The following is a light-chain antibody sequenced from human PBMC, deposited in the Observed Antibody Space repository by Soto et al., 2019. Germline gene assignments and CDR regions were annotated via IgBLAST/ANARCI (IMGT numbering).Light chain of an antibody. CDR1: SSDIGAYNY. CDR2: DVV. CDR3: RSYTTRTTEV. V-gene: IGLV2-14*03. Sequence: QCVLTQPASVSGSPGQSITISCAGTSSDIGAYNYVSWYQHLPGKAPKLIIYDVVTRPSGISTRFSASKSGNTASLTIAGLQAEDEADNYWRSYTTRTTEVFGTGSKVTVL. J-gene: IGLJ1*01.